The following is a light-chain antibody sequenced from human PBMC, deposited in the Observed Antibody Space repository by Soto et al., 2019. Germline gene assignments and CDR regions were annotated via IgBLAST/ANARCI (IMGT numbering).Light chain of an antibody. V-gene: IGLV2-14*01. Sequence: QSALTQPASVSGSPGQSITISCTGTSSDVGSYNYVSWYQHHPGKAPKLLIFEVSNRPSGVSDRFSGSKSGNTASLTISGLQVEDEADNYCASSPSNTPLWVLGGGTKLTVL. CDR3: ASSPSNTPLWV. J-gene: IGLJ3*02. CDR1: SSDVGSYNY. CDR2: EVS.